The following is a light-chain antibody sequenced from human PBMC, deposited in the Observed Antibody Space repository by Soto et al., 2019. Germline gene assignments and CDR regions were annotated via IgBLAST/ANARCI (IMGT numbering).Light chain of an antibody. V-gene: IGLV2-11*01. CDR2: DVS. Sequence: QSVLTQRRSVSGSPGQSVTISCSGTSSDVAGYNYVSWYQQHPGKAPKLMIYDVSKRPSGVPDRFSGSKSGNTASLTISGLQAEDEADYYCCSYAGRYTYVFGTGTKVTVL. CDR3: CSYAGRYTYV. CDR1: SSDVAGYNY. J-gene: IGLJ1*01.